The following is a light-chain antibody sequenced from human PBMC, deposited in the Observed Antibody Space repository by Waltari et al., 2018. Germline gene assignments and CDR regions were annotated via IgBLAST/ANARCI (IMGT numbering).Light chain of an antibody. V-gene: IGKV3-20*01. CDR3: QQYGRSWNT. CDR2: GAS. CDR1: QSVSSSY. J-gene: IGKJ2*01. Sequence: EIVLTQSPGTLSLSPGERATLSCRASQSVSSSYLAWYQQNPCHAPRLLIYGASSRATGIPDRFSGSGSVTDFTLTISRLEPEDFAVYYCQQYGRSWNTFGQGTKLEIK.